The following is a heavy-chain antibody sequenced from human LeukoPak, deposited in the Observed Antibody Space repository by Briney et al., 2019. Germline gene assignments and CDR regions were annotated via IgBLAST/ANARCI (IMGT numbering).Heavy chain of an antibody. D-gene: IGHD1-26*01. V-gene: IGHV4-38-2*01. CDR1: GYSITSGFF. CDR3: TRRISSGSYSDY. J-gene: IGHJ4*02. Sequence: TSETLSLTCPVSGYSITSGFFWGWIRQPPGQGLEWIGSISHSGMTYHNPSLKSRVTMSVDTSKNQFSLELSSVTAADTAVYYCTRRISSGSYSDYWGQGSLVTVSS. CDR2: ISHSGMT.